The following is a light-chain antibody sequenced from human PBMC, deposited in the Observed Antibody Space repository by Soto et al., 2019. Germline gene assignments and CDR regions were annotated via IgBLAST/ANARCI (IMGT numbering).Light chain of an antibody. Sequence: EIVLTQSPATLSLSPGERATLSCRASQSVSSYLAWYQQKPGQAPRLLIYDASNRATGIPARFSGSGSGTDFTLTIXXLXPEDXAVXXXQXRSNWPLTFGGGTKVEIK. V-gene: IGKV3-11*01. CDR1: QSVSSY. J-gene: IGKJ4*01. CDR2: DAS. CDR3: QXRSNWPLT.